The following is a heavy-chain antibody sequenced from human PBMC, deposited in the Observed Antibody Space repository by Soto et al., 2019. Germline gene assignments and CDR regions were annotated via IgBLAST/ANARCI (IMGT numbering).Heavy chain of an antibody. Sequence: QVQLVQSGAEVKKPGASVKVSCKASGYTFTSYGISWVRQAPGQGLEWMGWISAYNGNTNYAQKRQGXVXXXTXXSTSPAYMELRSLRSDDTAVYYCERPSGYSSGGGYWGQGTLVTVSS. D-gene: IGHD5-18*01. V-gene: IGHV1-18*01. CDR3: ERPSGYSSGGGY. CDR1: GYTFTSYG. J-gene: IGHJ4*02. CDR2: ISAYNGNT.